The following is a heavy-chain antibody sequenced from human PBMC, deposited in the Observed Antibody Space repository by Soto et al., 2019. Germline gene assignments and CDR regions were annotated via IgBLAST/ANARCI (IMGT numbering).Heavy chain of an antibody. CDR3: ARVGIWFGELLQAFDI. CDR2: IYYSGST. Sequence: PSETLSLTCTVSGGTINSTSYYWGWIRQPPGKGLEWIGSIYYSGSTYYNPSLKSRVTISVDTSKNQFSLKLSSVTAADTAVYYCARVGIWFGELLQAFDIWGQGTMVTVPS. D-gene: IGHD3-10*01. V-gene: IGHV4-39*07. CDR1: GGTINSTSYY. J-gene: IGHJ3*02.